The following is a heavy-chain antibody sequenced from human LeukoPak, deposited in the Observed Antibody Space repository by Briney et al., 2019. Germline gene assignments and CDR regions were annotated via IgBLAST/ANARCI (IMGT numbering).Heavy chain of an antibody. D-gene: IGHD1-14*01. V-gene: IGHV3-66*01. J-gene: IGHJ3*02. CDR2: IYSAGST. CDR1: GFTVSSNY. Sequence: GGSLRLSCAASGFTVSSNYMSWVRQAPGKGLEWVSVIYSAGSTYYADSVKGRFTISRDNSKNTLYLQMNSLRAEDTAVYYCARENHSPARHGGRSDAFDIWGQGTMVTVSS. CDR3: ARENHSPARHGGRSDAFDI.